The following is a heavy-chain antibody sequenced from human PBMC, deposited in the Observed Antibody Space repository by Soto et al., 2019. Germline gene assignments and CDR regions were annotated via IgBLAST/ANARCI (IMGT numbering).Heavy chain of an antibody. Sequence: PSETLSLTCPVSGGSISSYYWSWIRQPPGKGLEWIGYINHSGSTNYNPSLKSRVTISVDTSKNQFSLKLSSVTAADTAVYYCARDHDFWSGYPNYWGQGTLVTVSS. J-gene: IGHJ4*02. D-gene: IGHD3-3*01. CDR1: GGSISSYY. V-gene: IGHV4-59*12. CDR3: ARDHDFWSGYPNY. CDR2: INHSGST.